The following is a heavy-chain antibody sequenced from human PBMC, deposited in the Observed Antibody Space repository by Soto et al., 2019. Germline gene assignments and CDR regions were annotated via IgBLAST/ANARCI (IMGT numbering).Heavy chain of an antibody. V-gene: IGHV3-7*01. Sequence: EVHLEESGGGLFQPGGSLRLSCAASGFTFSSYWRNWFRQAPGKGLEWVANINQDGSDYNHVASVKGRFTISRDNAKNSLFLQMNALRVEDTAVYYCARTGDGHHDFLDYWGQGILVSVSS. CDR2: INQDGSDY. J-gene: IGHJ4*02. CDR3: ARTGDGHHDFLDY. D-gene: IGHD1-1*01. CDR1: GFTFSSYW.